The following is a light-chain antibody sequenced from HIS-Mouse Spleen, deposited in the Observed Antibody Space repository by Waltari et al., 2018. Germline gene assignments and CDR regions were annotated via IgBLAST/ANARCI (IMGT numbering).Light chain of an antibody. J-gene: IGLJ1*01. CDR1: SSDVGGYNY. V-gene: IGLV2-14*01. CDR3: SSYTSSSTLFV. Sequence: QSALTQPASVSGSPGQSITISCTGTSSDVGGYNYVSWYQQHPGKAPKPMVYAVSNRPSGVSNRFSGSKSGNTASLTIPGLQAEDEADYYCSSYTSSSTLFVFGTGTKVTVL. CDR2: AVS.